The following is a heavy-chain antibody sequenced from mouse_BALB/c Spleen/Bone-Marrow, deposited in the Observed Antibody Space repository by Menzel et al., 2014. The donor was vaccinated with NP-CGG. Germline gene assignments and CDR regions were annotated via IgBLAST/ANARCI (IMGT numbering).Heavy chain of an antibody. J-gene: IGHJ2*01. CDR3: ARQGDGYYDY. Sequence: EVQLVESGGGLVKPGGSLKLSCAASGFTFSSYAMSWVRQTPEKRLEWVATISNTGNYTYYPDSVKGRFTISRDNAKNTLYLQMSSLRSEDTALYYCARQGDGYYDYWGQGTTLTVS. V-gene: IGHV5-9-3*01. D-gene: IGHD2-3*01. CDR2: ISNTGNYT. CDR1: GFTFSSYA.